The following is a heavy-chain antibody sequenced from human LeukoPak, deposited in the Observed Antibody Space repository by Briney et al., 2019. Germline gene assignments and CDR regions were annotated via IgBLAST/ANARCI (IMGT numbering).Heavy chain of an antibody. CDR2: ISSSSSYI. V-gene: IGHV3-21*01. Sequence: PGGSLRLSCAASGFTFSSYSMNWVRQAPGKGLEWVSSISSSSSYIYYADSVKGRFTISRDNAKNSLYLQMNSQRPEDTAVYYCARGAPDTKYYDFWSGYSHSTYYYYMDVWGKGTTVTVSS. D-gene: IGHD3-3*01. CDR3: ARGAPDTKYYDFWSGYSHSTYYYYMDV. J-gene: IGHJ6*03. CDR1: GFTFSSYS.